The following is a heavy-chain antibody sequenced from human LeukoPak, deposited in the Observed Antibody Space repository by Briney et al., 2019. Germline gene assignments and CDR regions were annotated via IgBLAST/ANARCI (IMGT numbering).Heavy chain of an antibody. J-gene: IGHJ4*02. V-gene: IGHV4-34*01. CDR2: INHSGST. D-gene: IGHD5-24*01. CDR3: ARHSEMATIPYYFDY. Sequence: SETLSLTGAVYGGSFSGYYWSWIRQPPGKGLEWIGEINHSGSTNYNPSLKSRVTISVDTSKNQLSLKLSSVTAADTAVYYCARHSEMATIPYYFDYWGQGTLVTVSS. CDR1: GGSFSGYY.